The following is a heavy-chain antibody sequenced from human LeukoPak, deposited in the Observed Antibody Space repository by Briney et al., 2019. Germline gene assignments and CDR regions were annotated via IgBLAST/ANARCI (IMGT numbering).Heavy chain of an antibody. V-gene: IGHV4-34*01. J-gene: IGHJ4*02. CDR3: ARLWFGELVNDS. Sequence: PSETLSLTCAVYGGSFSGYYWSWIRQPPGKGLEWIGEINHSGSTNYNPSLKSRVTISVDTSKNQFSLKLRSVTAADTAVYYCARLWFGELVNDSWGQGTLVTVSS. D-gene: IGHD3-10*01. CDR1: GGSFSGYY. CDR2: INHSGST.